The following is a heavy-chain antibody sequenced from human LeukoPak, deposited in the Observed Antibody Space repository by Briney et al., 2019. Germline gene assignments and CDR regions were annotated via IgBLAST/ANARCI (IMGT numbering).Heavy chain of an antibody. J-gene: IGHJ6*03. Sequence: GSVKVSCKASGYTFTSYGISWVRQAPGQGLEWMGWISAYNGNTNYAQKLQGRVTMTTDTSTSTAYMELRSLRSDDTAVYYCARDLAVTAAYYYYMDVWGKGTTVTVS. CDR3: ARDLAVTAAYYYYMDV. D-gene: IGHD2-21*02. CDR2: ISAYNGNT. CDR1: GYTFTSYG. V-gene: IGHV1-18*01.